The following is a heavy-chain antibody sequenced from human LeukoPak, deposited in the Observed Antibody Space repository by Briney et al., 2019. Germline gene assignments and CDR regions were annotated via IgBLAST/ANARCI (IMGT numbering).Heavy chain of an antibody. CDR3: ARGGPSSLFDH. D-gene: IGHD6-13*01. J-gene: IGHJ4*02. CDR2: ISYDVTKK. CDR1: GFTFSNFA. V-gene: IGHV3-30*04. Sequence: GGSLRLSCAASGFTFSNFAMHWVRQAPGKGLDWVAVISYDVTKKNYGDSVRGRFTVSRDDSKNTLYLQMNSLRPEDTAVYFCARGGPSSLFDHWGQGALVTVSS.